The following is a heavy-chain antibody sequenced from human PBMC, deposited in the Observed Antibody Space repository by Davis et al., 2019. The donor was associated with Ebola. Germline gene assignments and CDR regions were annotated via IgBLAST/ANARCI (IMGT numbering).Heavy chain of an antibody. CDR2: IGYDGSNK. J-gene: IGHJ4*02. D-gene: IGHD3-3*01. CDR3: ERDLYYNSLDH. CDR1: GFTFTTYG. V-gene: IGHV3-33*01. Sequence: GESLKISCAASGFTFTTYGVHWVRQAPGKGLEWVTLIGYDGSNKQYVDSVKDRFTISRDDSKSTVYLQMNSLRAEDTAMYYCERDLYYNSLDHWGQGTLVTVSS.